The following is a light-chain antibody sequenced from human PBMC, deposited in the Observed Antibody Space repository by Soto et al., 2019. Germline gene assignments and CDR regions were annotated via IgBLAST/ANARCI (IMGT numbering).Light chain of an antibody. CDR2: DAS. CDR1: QGISNS. J-gene: IGKJ1*01. V-gene: IGKV1-27*01. Sequence: DIQMTQSPSSLSASVGDRVTITCRASQGISNSLAWYQQKPGKVPKVLIYDASTLHSGVPSRFSGSGSGTDFTLTINNFQPEDAATYYCQMYFTAHETFGQGTKVEVK. CDR3: QMYFTAHET.